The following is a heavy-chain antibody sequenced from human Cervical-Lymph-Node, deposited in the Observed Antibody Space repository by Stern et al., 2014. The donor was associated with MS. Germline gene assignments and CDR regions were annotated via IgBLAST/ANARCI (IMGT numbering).Heavy chain of an antibody. CDR2: IYMSGST. CDR1: GDSIRSGGYY. D-gene: IGHD6-6*01. J-gene: IGHJ4*02. Sequence: QLQLQESGPGLVKPSETLSLTCTVSGDSIRSGGYYWSWIRQPAGKGLEWIGRIYMSGSTNYTPSFKGRVTLLEHTSRTQFPLILSSVTASDTAVYYCASSIITTRPHYFDFWGRGTLVTVSS. V-gene: IGHV4-61*02. CDR3: ASSIITTRPHYFDF.